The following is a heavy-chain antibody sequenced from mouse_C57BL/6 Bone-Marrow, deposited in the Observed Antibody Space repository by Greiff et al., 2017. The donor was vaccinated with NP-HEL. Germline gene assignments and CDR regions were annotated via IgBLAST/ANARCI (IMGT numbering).Heavy chain of an antibody. CDR2: IYPRGGNT. CDR3: ARGGITTVVYWYFDV. Sequence: VQLQQSGAELARPGASVKLSCKASGYTFTSYGISWVKQRTGQGLEWIGEIYPRGGNTYYNEKFKGKATLTADKSSSTAYMELRSLTSEDSAVYFCARGGITTVVYWYFDVWGTGTTVTVSS. J-gene: IGHJ1*03. V-gene: IGHV1-81*01. CDR1: GYTFTSYG. D-gene: IGHD1-1*01.